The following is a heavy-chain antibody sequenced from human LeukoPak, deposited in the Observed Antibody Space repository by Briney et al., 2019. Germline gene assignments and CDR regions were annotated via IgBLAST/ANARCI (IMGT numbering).Heavy chain of an antibody. Sequence: SETLSLTCAVYGGSFSGYYWSWIRQPPGKGLEWIGEINHSGSTNYNPSLKSRVTISVDTSKNQFSLKLSSVTAADTAVYYCARAVYYYDSSGYYYGWFDPWGQGTLVTVSS. CDR1: GGSFSGYY. V-gene: IGHV4-34*01. D-gene: IGHD3-22*01. J-gene: IGHJ5*02. CDR3: ARAVYYYDSSGYYYGWFDP. CDR2: INHSGST.